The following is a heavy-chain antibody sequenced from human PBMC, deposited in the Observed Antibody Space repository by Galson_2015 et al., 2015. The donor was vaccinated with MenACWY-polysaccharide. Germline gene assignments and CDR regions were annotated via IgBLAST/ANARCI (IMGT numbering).Heavy chain of an antibody. J-gene: IGHJ6*02. D-gene: IGHD1-26*01. CDR1: GFTFSSFG. V-gene: IGHV3-30*18. CDR2: ISYDEGKK. Sequence: SLRLSCAASGFTFSSFGMHWVRQAPGKGLEWVAVISYDEGKKYYVDSVKGRFTISRDNSKNTLSLQMNSLRGEDTAVYFCAKARRGSYSFYYGMDVWGQGTTVTVSS. CDR3: AKARRGSYSFYYGMDV.